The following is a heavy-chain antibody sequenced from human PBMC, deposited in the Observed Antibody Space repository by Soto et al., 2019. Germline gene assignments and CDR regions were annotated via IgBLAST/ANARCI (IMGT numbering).Heavy chain of an antibody. Sequence: QVQLVQSGAEVKKPGSSVKVSCKASGGTFSSYAISWVRQAPGHGLEWMGGIIHISDTTNYAQKFQGRVPITADESTSTAYMELSSLRSEDTAVYYCARSQGSSTSLEIYYYYYYGMDVWGQGTTVTVSS. CDR1: GGTFSSYA. CDR3: ARSQGSSTSLEIYYYYYYGMDV. D-gene: IGHD2-2*01. J-gene: IGHJ6*02. CDR2: IIHISDTT. V-gene: IGHV1-69*01.